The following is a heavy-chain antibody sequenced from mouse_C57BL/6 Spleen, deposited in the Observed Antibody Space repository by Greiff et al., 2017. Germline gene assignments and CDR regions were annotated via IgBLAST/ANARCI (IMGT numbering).Heavy chain of an antibody. CDR2: IDPENGDT. Sequence: VQLKQSGAELVRPGASVKLSCTASGFNIKDDYMHWVKQRPEQGLEWIGWIDPENGDTEYASKFQGKATITADTSSNTAYLQLSSLTSEDTAVYYCTTRLSSFAYWGQGTLVTVSA. CDR1: GFNIKDDY. D-gene: IGHD6-1*01. J-gene: IGHJ3*01. CDR3: TTRLSSFAY. V-gene: IGHV14-4*01.